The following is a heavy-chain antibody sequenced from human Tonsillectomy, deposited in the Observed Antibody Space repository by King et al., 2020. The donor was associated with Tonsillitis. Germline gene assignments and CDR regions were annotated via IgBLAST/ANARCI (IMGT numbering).Heavy chain of an antibody. CDR2: INSDGTRA. Sequence: VQLVESGGALVQPGGSLRLSCVASGFTLSGDWMHWVRQAPGEGLVWVSNINSDGTRANYADSVKGRFTISRDNAKNTLYLQMNSLRVEDTALYYCARDRNGAFDCWGQGTLVTVSS. CDR1: GFTLSGDW. J-gene: IGHJ4*02. CDR3: ARDRNGAFDC. V-gene: IGHV3-74*01. D-gene: IGHD5-24*01.